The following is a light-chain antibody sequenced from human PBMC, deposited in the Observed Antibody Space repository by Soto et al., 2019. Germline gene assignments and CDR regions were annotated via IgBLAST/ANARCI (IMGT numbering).Light chain of an antibody. Sequence: DIQMTQSPSTLSASLGDRVTITCRASQSISSWLAWYQQKPGKAPKLLIYKASSLESGVPSRFSGSGSGTEFTLTISSLQPDDFATYYCQQYKSYSRTFGQGTKVDIK. CDR3: QQYKSYSRT. J-gene: IGKJ1*01. CDR1: QSISSW. CDR2: KAS. V-gene: IGKV1-5*03.